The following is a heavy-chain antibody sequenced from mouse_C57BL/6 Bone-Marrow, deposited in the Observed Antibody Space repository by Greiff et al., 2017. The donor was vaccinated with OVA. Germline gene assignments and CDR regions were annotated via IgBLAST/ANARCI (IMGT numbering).Heavy chain of an antibody. J-gene: IGHJ3*01. CDR1: GFNIKDDY. V-gene: IGHV14-4*01. D-gene: IGHD3-3*01. CDR3: TTEGRGAWFAY. Sequence: VQLKQSGAELVRPGASVKLSCTASGFNIKDDYMHWVKQRPEQGLEWIGWIDPENGDTEYASKFQGKATITADTSSNTAYLQLSSLTSEDTAVYYCTTEGRGAWFAYWGQGTLVTVSA. CDR2: IDPENGDT.